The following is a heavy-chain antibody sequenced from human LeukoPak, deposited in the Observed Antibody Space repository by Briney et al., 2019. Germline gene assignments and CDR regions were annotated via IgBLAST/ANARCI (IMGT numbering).Heavy chain of an antibody. V-gene: IGHV3-23*01. J-gene: IGHJ4*02. D-gene: IGHD3-10*01. CDR1: GFTFTSYA. Sequence: GGSLRLSCAASGFTFTSYAMSWVRQAPGKGLEWVSAISGSGGSTYYADSVKGRFTISRDNSKNTLYLQMNSLRAEDTAVYYCAKTGQRAPMGSFDYWGQGTLVTVSS. CDR2: ISGSGGST. CDR3: AKTGQRAPMGSFDY.